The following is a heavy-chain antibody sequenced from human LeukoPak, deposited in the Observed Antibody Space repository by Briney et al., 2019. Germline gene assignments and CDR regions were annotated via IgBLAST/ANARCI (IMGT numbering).Heavy chain of an antibody. CDR3: ATRPLSNYYFDY. D-gene: IGHD4-11*01. CDR1: GGSVSSYY. V-gene: IGHV4-59*08. Sequence: SETLSLVCTVPGGSVSSYYWSWLRQSPGKGLEWIAYIYNSGSTNYNPSLKSRVSISVDTSKNQFSLKLSAVTAADTAVYYCATRPLSNYYFDYWGQGILVTVSS. CDR2: IYNSGST. J-gene: IGHJ4*02.